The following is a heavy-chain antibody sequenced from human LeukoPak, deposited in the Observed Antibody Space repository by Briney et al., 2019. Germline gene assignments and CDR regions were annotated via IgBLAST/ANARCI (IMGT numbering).Heavy chain of an antibody. CDR1: GFTFCSYS. CDR2: ISSSSSYI. Sequence: AGGSLRLSCAASGFTFCSYSMNWVRQAPGKGLEWVSSISSSSSYIYYADSVKGRFTISRDNAENSLYLQMNSLRAEDTAVYYCARDRDSSSSYFDYWGQGTLVTVSS. CDR3: ARDRDSSSSYFDY. V-gene: IGHV3-21*01. J-gene: IGHJ4*02. D-gene: IGHD6-6*01.